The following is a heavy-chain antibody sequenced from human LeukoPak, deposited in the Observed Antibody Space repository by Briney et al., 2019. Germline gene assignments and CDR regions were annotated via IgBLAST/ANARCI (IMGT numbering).Heavy chain of an antibody. V-gene: IGHV4-34*01. J-gene: IGHJ2*01. CDR3: ARVTGGGNVAYWYFDL. Sequence: SETLSLTCGADGGSFTASYWSWIRQSPGKGLEWIGEIHHAGDTTYNPSLKSRVTISLDIYKAQFSLNLKSVTAADTAVYYCARVTGGGNVAYWYFDLWGRGTLVTVSS. D-gene: IGHD4-23*01. CDR1: GGSFTASY. CDR2: IHHAGDT.